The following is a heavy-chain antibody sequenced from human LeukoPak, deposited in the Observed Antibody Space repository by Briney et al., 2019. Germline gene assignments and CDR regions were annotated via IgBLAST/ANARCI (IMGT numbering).Heavy chain of an antibody. V-gene: IGHV3-48*04. CDR2: IGISSGNT. CDR1: GFPFNDYS. Sequence: GGSLRLSCAASGFPFNDYSMNWVRQAPGKGLEWISYIGISSGNTKYADSVKGRFTISRDNAKNSLYLQMNSLRAEDTAVYYCARESPYNISPGLNCWGQGTLVTVSS. CDR3: ARESPYNISPGLNC. J-gene: IGHJ4*02. D-gene: IGHD3-10*01.